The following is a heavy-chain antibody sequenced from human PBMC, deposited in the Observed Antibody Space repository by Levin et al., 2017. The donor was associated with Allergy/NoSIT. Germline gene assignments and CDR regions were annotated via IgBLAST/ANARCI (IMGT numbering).Heavy chain of an antibody. J-gene: IGHJ4*02. CDR3: ARVGGNRFLRYFDY. CDR1: GGSFSGYY. D-gene: IGHD1-14*01. Sequence: SETLSLTCAVYGGSFSGYYWSWIRQPPGKGLEWIGEINHSGSTNYNPSLKSRVTISVDTSKNQFSLKLSSVTAADTAVYYCARVGGNRFLRYFDYWGQGTLVTVSS. V-gene: IGHV4-34*01. CDR2: INHSGST.